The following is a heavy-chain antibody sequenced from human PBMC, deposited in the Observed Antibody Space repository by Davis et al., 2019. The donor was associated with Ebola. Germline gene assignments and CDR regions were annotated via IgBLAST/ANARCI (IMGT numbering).Heavy chain of an antibody. CDR1: GGSISSYY. D-gene: IGHD6-13*01. J-gene: IGHJ4*02. V-gene: IGHV4-59*01. CDR2: IYYSGST. Sequence: PSETLSLTCTVSGGSISSYYWSWIRQPPGKGLEWIGYIYYSGSTNYNPSLKSRVTISVDTSKNQFSLKLSSVTAADTAVYYCARARWAAAGTLADYWGQGTLVTVSS. CDR3: ARARWAAAGTLADY.